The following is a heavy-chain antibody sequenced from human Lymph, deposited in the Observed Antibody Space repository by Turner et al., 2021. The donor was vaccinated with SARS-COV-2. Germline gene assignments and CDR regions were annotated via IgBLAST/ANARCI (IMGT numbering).Heavy chain of an antibody. CDR2: IYSGGNT. CDR3: ARELGTYGMDV. CDR1: GIIVSRNY. J-gene: IGHJ6*02. Sequence: EVQLVETGGGLIQPGGSLRLSCAASGIIVSRNYMNWVRQAPGKGLEWVSVIYSGGNTYYADYVKGRFTISRDNSKNTLYLQMNSLRVEDTAVYDCARELGTYGMDVWGQGTTVTVS. D-gene: IGHD6-13*01. V-gene: IGHV3-53*02.